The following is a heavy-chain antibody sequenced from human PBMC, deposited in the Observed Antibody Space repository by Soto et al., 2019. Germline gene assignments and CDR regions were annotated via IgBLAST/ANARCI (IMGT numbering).Heavy chain of an antibody. J-gene: IGHJ4*02. D-gene: IGHD5-18*01. V-gene: IGHV3-74*01. CDR2: IKTDGSST. Sequence: EVQLVESGGGLVQPGGSLRLSCAASGFTFSAYWIHWVRQAQEKGLEWVSRIKTDGSSTDYADSVEGRFTISRDNAKNILYLQMDSLRVEDTAVYYCAKREGNTFGLFHWGQGTLVTVSS. CDR3: AKREGNTFGLFH. CDR1: GFTFSAYW.